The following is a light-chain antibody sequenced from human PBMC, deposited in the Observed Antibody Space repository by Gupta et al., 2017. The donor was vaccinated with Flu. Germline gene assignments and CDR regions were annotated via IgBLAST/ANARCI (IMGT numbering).Light chain of an antibody. V-gene: IGKV3-11*01. Sequence: PPPLVLSPGEGAPLSCRASQRVTSYLAVYQQNPGQPLSPLIFDASNRAPGVPARFNGSGSETDFTLTITSLEPQDSAVYYCQQRSAWAITFGPGTRLEI. CDR3: QQRSAWAIT. CDR2: DAS. J-gene: IGKJ5*01. CDR1: QRVTSY.